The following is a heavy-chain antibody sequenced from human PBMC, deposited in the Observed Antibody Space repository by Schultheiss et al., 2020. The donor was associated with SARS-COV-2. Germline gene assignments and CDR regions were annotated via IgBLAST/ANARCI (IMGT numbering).Heavy chain of an antibody. Sequence: GGSLRLSCAASGFPFLLSSLPWVRQAPGKGLEWVSYISSSGSTIYYADSVKGRFTISRDNAKNSLYLQMNSLRAEDTAVYYCARSWNYGYYYYGMDVWGQGTTVTVSS. CDR1: GFPFLLSS. CDR2: ISSSGSTI. J-gene: IGHJ6*02. V-gene: IGHV3-48*03. D-gene: IGHD1-7*01. CDR3: ARSWNYGYYYYGMDV.